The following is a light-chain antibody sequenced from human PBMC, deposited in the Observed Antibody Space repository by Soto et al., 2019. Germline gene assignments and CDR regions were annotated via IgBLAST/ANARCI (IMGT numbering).Light chain of an antibody. CDR1: SSDVGGYNF. CDR3: SSFTSGSTL. V-gene: IGLV2-14*01. CDR2: EVS. J-gene: IGLJ1*01. Sequence: QSVLTQPASVSGSPGQSITISCTGTSSDVGGYNFVSWYQQHPGKAPKLMIYEVSNRPSGVSNRVSGSKSGNTASLTISGLQAEDEADYYCSSFTSGSTLFGTGTKLTVL.